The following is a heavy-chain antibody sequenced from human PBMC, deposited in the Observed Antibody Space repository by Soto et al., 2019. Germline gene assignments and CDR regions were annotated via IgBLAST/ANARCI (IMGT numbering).Heavy chain of an antibody. V-gene: IGHV1-18*01. CDR3: ARDKGDIVVVPAAQRGEFDY. CDR1: GYTFTSYG. D-gene: IGHD2-2*01. CDR2: ISAYNGNT. J-gene: IGHJ4*02. Sequence: QVPLVQSGAEVKKPGASVKVSCKASGYTFTSYGISWVRQAPGQGLEWMGWISAYNGNTNYAQKLQGRVTMTTDPSTSTAYMELRSLRSDDTAVYYCARDKGDIVVVPAAQRGEFDYWGQGTLVTVSS.